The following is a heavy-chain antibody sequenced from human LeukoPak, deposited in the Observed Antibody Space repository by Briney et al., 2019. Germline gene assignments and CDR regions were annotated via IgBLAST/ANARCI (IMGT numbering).Heavy chain of an antibody. CDR2: ISSNGGRT. D-gene: IGHD1-1*01. CDR1: GFTFSSYA. CDR3: VKDINNWYEGLDY. V-gene: IGHV3-64D*06. Sequence: GGSLRLSCSASGFTFSSYAMHWVRQAPGKGLQYVSGISSNGGRTYYADSVKGRFTISRDNSKNTLSLQMRSLRAEDTAVYYCVKDINNWYEGLDYWGQGTLVTVSS. J-gene: IGHJ4*02.